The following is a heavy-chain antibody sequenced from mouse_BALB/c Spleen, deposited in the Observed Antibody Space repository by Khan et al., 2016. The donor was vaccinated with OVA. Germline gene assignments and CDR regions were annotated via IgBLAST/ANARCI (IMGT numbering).Heavy chain of an antibody. CDR2: IYPGSDST. CDR3: ERAGWDVFAY. Sequence: QVQLQQPGPELVKPGASVKMSRKASGYTFTDYAMNWVKQRNGQGLEWIGQIYPGSDSTYHNEKFKGKATLTADRSSSTAHMHPSNLTSEDSAVFCCERAGWDVFAYWGQGTLVTVSA. CDR1: GYTFTDYA. J-gene: IGHJ3*01. D-gene: IGHD4-1*01. V-gene: IGHV1-77*01.